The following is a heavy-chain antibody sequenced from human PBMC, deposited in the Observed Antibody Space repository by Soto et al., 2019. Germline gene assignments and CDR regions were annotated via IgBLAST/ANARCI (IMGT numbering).Heavy chain of an antibody. Sequence: GGSLRLSCAASGFTFSSYAMSWVRQAPGKGLEWVSAISGSGGSTYYADSVKGRFTISRDNSKNTLYLQMNSLRAEDTAVYYCAKDQYGAVGYSSSWYPFDYWGQGTLVTVSS. CDR2: ISGSGGST. J-gene: IGHJ4*02. V-gene: IGHV3-23*01. D-gene: IGHD6-13*01. CDR1: GFTFSSYA. CDR3: AKDQYGAVGYSSSWYPFDY.